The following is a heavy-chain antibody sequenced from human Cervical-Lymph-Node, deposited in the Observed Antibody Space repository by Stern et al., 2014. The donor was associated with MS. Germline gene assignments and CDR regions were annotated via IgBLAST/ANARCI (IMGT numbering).Heavy chain of an antibody. J-gene: IGHJ4*02. D-gene: IGHD3-22*01. Sequence: DQLVESGAEVKKPGASVKVSCKASGYTFTSYYMHWVRQAPGQGLEWMGIINPSGGSTSDAQKFQGRVTMTRDTSTSTVYMELSSLRSEDTAVYYCARSYDSSGYYRLPFDYWGQGTLVTVSS. CDR1: GYTFTSYY. V-gene: IGHV1-46*03. CDR2: INPSGGST. CDR3: ARSYDSSGYYRLPFDY.